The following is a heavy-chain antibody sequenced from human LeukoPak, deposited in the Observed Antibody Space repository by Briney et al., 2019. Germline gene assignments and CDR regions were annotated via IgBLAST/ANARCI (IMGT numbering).Heavy chain of an antibody. J-gene: IGHJ4*02. V-gene: IGHV3-74*01. Sequence: GGSLRLSCAASGFTFSSYWIHWVRQAPGKGLLWVSRINSDGSTTSYADSVKGRFSISRDNAKNTLYLQMNSLRAEDTAVYYCARGSSGSANRIDYWGQGILVTVSS. D-gene: IGHD6-19*01. CDR1: GFTFSSYW. CDR3: ARGSSGSANRIDY. CDR2: INSDGSTT.